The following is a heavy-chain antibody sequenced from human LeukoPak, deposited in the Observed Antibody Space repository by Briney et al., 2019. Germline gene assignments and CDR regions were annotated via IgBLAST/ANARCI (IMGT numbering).Heavy chain of an antibody. CDR2: ISAYNGNT. D-gene: IGHD3-22*01. V-gene: IGHV1-18*01. Sequence: ASVKVSCKASGYTFTSYGISWVRQAPGQGLEWMGWISAYNGNTNYAQKLQGRVTMTTDTSTSTAYMELRSLRSDDTAVYYCARPYYYDSRGYYSIWGQGTLVTVSS. CDR1: GYTFTSYG. CDR3: ARPYYYDSRGYYSI. J-gene: IGHJ4*02.